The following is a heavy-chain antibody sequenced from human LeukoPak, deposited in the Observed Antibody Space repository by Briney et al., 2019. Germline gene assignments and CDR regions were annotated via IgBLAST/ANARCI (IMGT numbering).Heavy chain of an antibody. J-gene: IGHJ4*02. CDR1: GFTFSRHG. V-gene: IGHV3-30*03. CDR3: ARDRAWNYFDY. CDR2: ISNDGSRK. Sequence: GGSLRLSCAPSGFTFSRHGMHWVRQAPGKGLGWVAIISNDGSRKYYAHSVEGRFTISRDNSKNTLYLQMDSLRAEDTAVYYCARDRAWNYFDYWGQGTLVTVSS. D-gene: IGHD3-3*01.